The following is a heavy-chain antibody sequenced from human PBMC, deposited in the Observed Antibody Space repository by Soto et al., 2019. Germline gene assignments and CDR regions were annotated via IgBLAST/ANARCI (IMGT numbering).Heavy chain of an antibody. J-gene: IGHJ5*02. CDR3: ATDRPPYSSSWYVWFDP. V-gene: IGHV1-3*01. Sequence: QVQLVQSGAEVKKPGASVKVSCKASGYTFTSYAMHWVRQAPGQRLEWMGWINAGNGNTKYSQKFQGRVTITRDTSASTAYMELSSLRSEDTAVYYCATDRPPYSSSWYVWFDPWGQGTLVTVSS. D-gene: IGHD6-13*01. CDR2: INAGNGNT. CDR1: GYTFTSYA.